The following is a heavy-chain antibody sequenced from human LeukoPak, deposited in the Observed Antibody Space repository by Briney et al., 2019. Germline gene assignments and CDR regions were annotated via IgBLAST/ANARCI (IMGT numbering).Heavy chain of an antibody. CDR1: GFTFSSYE. V-gene: IGHV3-48*03. J-gene: IGHJ4*02. D-gene: IGHD5-12*01. CDR3: ASPQTSGYAFGY. CDR2: ISGSGRTI. Sequence: GGSLRLSCAASGFTFSSYEMLWVRQAPGKGLECVSYISGSGRTIYYADSVKARFTISRDNAKNSLYLQMYSLRAGDTAAYYCASPQTSGYAFGYWGQGTLVTVSS.